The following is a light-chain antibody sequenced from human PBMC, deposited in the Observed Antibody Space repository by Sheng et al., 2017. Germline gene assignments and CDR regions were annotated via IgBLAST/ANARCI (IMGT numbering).Light chain of an antibody. CDR2: KAS. CDR1: QSISSW. J-gene: IGKJ2*01. Sequence: DIQMTHSPSTLSAFVGDRVTITCRASQSISSWLAWYQQKPGKAPKLLIYKASNLESGVPSRFSGSGSGTEFTLTISSLQPDDFATYYCQQYNSYPYTFGQGTKLEIK. V-gene: IGKV1-5*03. CDR3: QQYNSYPYT.